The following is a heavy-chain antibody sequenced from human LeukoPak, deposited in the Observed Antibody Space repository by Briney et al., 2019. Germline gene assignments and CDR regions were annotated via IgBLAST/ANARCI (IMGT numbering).Heavy chain of an antibody. CDR3: ATLGVISSSPVDY. J-gene: IGHJ4*02. CDR1: GGSISSYY. Sequence: SETLSLTCTVSGGSISSYYWSWIRQPPGKGLEWIGYIYYSGSTNYNPSLKSRVTISVDTSKNQFSLKLSSVTAADTAVYYCATLGVISSSPVDYWGQGTLVTVSS. V-gene: IGHV4-59*08. D-gene: IGHD6-13*01. CDR2: IYYSGST.